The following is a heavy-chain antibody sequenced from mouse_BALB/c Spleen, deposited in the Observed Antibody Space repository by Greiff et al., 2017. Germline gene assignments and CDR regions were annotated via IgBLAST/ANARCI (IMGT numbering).Heavy chain of an antibody. V-gene: IGHV1-87*01. Sequence: VQLQQSGAELARPGASVKLSCKASGYTFTSYWMQWVKQRPGQGLEWIGAIYPGDGDTRYTQKFKGKATLTADKSSSTAYMQLSSLASEDSAVYYCARYTVAFNQDYWGQGTSVTVSS. D-gene: IGHD1-3*01. J-gene: IGHJ4*01. CDR2: IYPGDGDT. CDR3: ARYTVAFNQDY. CDR1: GYTFTSYW.